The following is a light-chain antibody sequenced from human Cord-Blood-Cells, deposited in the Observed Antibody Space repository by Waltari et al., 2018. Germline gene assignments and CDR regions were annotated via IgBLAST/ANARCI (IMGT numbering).Light chain of an antibody. CDR3: CSYAGSSTSV. V-gene: IGLV2-23*01. CDR1: SRDVRSYNL. J-gene: IGLJ2*01. Sequence: QSALTQPASVSGSPGQSITIPCTGTSRDVRSYNLVSWYQQHPGKAPKLMIFEGSKRHSGVSNRFSGSKSGNTASLSISGLQAEDEADYYCCSYAGSSTSVFGGGTKLTVL. CDR2: EGS.